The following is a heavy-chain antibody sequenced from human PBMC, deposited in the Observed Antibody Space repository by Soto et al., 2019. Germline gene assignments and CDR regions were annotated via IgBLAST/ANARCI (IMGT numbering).Heavy chain of an antibody. Sequence: EVQLVESGGGLVQPGGSLRLSCAASGFTFSNHWMSWVRQAPGKGLEWVANIKQDGSEKYYVDSVKGRFTISRDNAKNSLYLQMNSLRAEDSALYYCARGILSAYWGQGTLVTVSS. CDR3: ARGILSAY. D-gene: IGHD2-8*01. CDR2: IKQDGSEK. V-gene: IGHV3-7*04. J-gene: IGHJ4*02. CDR1: GFTFSNHW.